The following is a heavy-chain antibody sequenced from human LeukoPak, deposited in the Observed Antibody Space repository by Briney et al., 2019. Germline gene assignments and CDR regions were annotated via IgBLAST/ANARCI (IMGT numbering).Heavy chain of an antibody. V-gene: IGHV1-46*01. Sequence: GASVKVSCKASGYTFTSYYMHWVRQAPGQGLEWMGIINPSGGSTSYAQKFQGRVTMTRDMSTSTVYVELSSLRSEDTAVYYCARDRALYGSGSYWVYYYYYYYMDVWGKGTTVTVSS. D-gene: IGHD3-10*01. J-gene: IGHJ6*03. CDR3: ARDRALYGSGSYWVYYYYYYYMDV. CDR1: GYTFTSYY. CDR2: INPSGGST.